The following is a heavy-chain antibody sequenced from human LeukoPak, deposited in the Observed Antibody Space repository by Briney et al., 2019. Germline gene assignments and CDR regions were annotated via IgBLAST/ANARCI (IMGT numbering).Heavy chain of an antibody. V-gene: IGHV4-38-2*02. CDR3: ARAGKGAYYYYMDV. CDR1: GYFISSGYY. Sequence: SETLSLTCTVSGYFISSGYYWGWIRQPPGKGLEWIGSIYHSGSTYYNPSLKSRVTISVDTSKTQFSLKLSSVTAADTAVYYCARAGKGAYYYYMDVWGKGTTVTVSS. D-gene: IGHD1-26*01. J-gene: IGHJ6*03. CDR2: IYHSGST.